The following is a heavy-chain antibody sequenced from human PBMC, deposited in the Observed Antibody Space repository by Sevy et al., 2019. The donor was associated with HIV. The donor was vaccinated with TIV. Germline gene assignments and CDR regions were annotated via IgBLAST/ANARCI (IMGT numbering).Heavy chain of an antibody. V-gene: IGHV4-59*01. CDR2: AYYNGGT. CDR3: ARDNWGSIDY. CDR1: GGSLDVFG. D-gene: IGHD7-27*01. J-gene: IGHJ4*02. Sequence: SETLSLTCTVSGGSLDVFGWTWVRQPPGKGLEWIGYAYYNGGTNYNPTLKSRLTIPVGTSARQFSLHVNSVTAADTAIYYCARDNWGSIDYWGQGILVTVSS.